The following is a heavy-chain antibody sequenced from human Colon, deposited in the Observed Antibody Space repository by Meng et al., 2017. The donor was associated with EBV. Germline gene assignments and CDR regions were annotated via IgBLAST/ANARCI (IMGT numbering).Heavy chain of an antibody. D-gene: IGHD1-26*01. Sequence: VHLQQWGAGPLKPSETLSLPCAVYGGSFSGYYWSWIRQPPEKGLEWIGEINHSGSTNYNPSLKSRVTISVDTSKKQFSLKLSSVTAADTAVYYCARGPGGSYYLYYFDYWGQGTLVTVSS. CDR3: ARGPGGSYYLYYFDY. V-gene: IGHV4-34*01. J-gene: IGHJ4*02. CDR2: INHSGST. CDR1: GGSFSGYY.